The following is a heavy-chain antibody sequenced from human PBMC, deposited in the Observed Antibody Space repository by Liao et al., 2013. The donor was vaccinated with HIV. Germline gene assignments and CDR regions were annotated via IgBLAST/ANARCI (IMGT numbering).Heavy chain of an antibody. V-gene: IGHV4-34*01. J-gene: IGHJ6*03. CDR3: ARGGGRYYYVLLHWDV. CDR1: GGSFSGYY. D-gene: IGHD2-15*01. CDR2: INHSGST. Sequence: QVQLQQWGAGLLKPSETLSLTCAVYGGSFSGYYWSWIRQPPGKGLEWIGEINHSGSTNYNPSLKSRVTISVDTSKNRFSLKLTSVTAADTAVYYCARGGGRYYYVLLHWDVLGQRDHGHR.